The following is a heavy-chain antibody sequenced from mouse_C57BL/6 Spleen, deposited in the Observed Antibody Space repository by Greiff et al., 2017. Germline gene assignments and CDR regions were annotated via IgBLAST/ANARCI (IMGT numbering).Heavy chain of an antibody. CDR3: AREGNYSSYGDY. J-gene: IGHJ2*01. D-gene: IGHD2-5*01. CDR1: GYTFTDYY. Sequence: EVQLQQSGPELVKPGASVKISCKASGYTFTDYYMNWVKQSHGKSLEWIGDINPNNGGTSYNQKFKGKATLTVDKSSSTAYMELRSLTSEDSAVYYCAREGNYSSYGDYWGQGTTLTVSS. V-gene: IGHV1-26*01. CDR2: INPNNGGT.